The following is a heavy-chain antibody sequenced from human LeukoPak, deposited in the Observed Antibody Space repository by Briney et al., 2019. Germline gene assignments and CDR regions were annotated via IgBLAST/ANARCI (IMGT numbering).Heavy chain of an antibody. CDR1: GFTFSNAW. CDR2: IKSKTDGGTT. V-gene: IGHV3-15*01. J-gene: IGHJ4*02. Sequence: GGSLRLSCAASGFTFSNAWMSWVRQAPGKGLEWVGRIKSKTDGGTTDYAAPVKGRFTISRDDSKNTLYLQMNGLKTEDTAVYYCTTNSRNEGLLDYWGQGTLVTVSS. D-gene: IGHD3-10*01. CDR3: TTNSRNEGLLDY.